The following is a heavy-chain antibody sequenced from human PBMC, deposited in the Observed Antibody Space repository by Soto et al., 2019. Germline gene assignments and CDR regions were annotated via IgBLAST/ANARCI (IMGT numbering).Heavy chain of an antibody. D-gene: IGHD4-17*01. J-gene: IGHJ2*01. CDR1: GYTFTSYD. CDR3: ARGHYGDGEESYWYFDL. V-gene: IGHV1-8*01. CDR2: MNPNSGNT. Sequence: ASVKVSCKASGYTFTSYDINWVRQATGQGLEWMGWMNPNSGNTGYAQKFQGRVTMTRNTSISTAYMELSSLRSEDTAVYYCARGHYGDGEESYWYFDLWGRGTLVTVSS.